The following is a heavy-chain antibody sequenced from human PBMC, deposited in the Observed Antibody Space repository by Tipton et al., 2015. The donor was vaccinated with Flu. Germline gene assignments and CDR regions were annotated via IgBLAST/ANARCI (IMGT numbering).Heavy chain of an antibody. Sequence: TLSLTCTVSGGSISSYYWSWIRQPAGKGLEWIGRIYTSGSTNYNPSLKSRVTMSVDTSKNQFSLKLSSVTAADTAVYYCARDTLGFGHHYMDVWGKGTTVTVSS. V-gene: IGHV4-4*07. CDR2: IYTSGST. D-gene: IGHD3-10*01. J-gene: IGHJ6*03. CDR3: ARDTLGFGHHYMDV. CDR1: GGSISSYY.